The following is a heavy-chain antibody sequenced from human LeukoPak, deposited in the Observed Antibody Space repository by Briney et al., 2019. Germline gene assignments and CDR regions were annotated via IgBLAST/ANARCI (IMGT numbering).Heavy chain of an antibody. CDR1: GYTFTGYD. D-gene: IGHD1-26*01. V-gene: IGHV1-8*01. Sequence: ASVKVSCKASGYTFTGYDINWVRQATGQGLEWMGWMNPNSGNTGYAQKFQGRVTMTRNTSISTAYMELSSLRSEDTAVYYCARAKRIIRAYSGSHRREFDPWGQGTLVTVSS. CDR2: MNPNSGNT. CDR3: ARAKRIIRAYSGSHRREFDP. J-gene: IGHJ5*02.